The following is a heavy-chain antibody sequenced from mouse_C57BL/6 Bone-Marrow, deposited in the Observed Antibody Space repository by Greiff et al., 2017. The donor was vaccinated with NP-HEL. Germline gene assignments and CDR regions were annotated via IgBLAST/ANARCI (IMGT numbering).Heavy chain of an antibody. CDR2: IYPRDGST. D-gene: IGHD3-3*01. Sequence: LVESGPELVKPGASVKLSCKASGYTFTSYDINWVKQRPGPGLEWIGWIYPRDGSTKYNEKFKGKATLTVDTSSSTAYMELHSLTSEDSAVYFCARRAGDVGFAYWGQGTLVTVSA. CDR1: GYTFTSYD. CDR3: ARRAGDVGFAY. V-gene: IGHV1-85*01. J-gene: IGHJ3*01.